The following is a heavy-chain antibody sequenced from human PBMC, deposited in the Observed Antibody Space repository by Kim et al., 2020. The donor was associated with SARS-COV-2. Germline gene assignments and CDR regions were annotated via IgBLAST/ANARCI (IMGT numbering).Heavy chain of an antibody. V-gene: IGHV3-23*01. CDR3: AKDGGSIVVVPAARGRGMDV. J-gene: IGHJ6*02. CDR2: ISGSGGST. Sequence: GGSLRLSCAASGFTFSSYAMSWVRQAPGKGLEWVSAISGSGGSTYYADSVKGRFTISRDNSKNTLYLQMNSLRAEDTAVYYCAKDGGSIVVVPAARGRGMDVWGQGTTVTVSS. CDR1: GFTFSSYA. D-gene: IGHD2-2*01.